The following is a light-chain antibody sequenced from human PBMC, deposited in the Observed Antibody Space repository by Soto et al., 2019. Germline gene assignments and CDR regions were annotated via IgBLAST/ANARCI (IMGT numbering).Light chain of an antibody. CDR1: QTISYY. Sequence: DIQMTQSPSSLSASVGDRVTITCRASQTISYYLNWYQQKPGKAPKLLMYGASNLQSGVPTRFSGSGSATAFTLTISSLQPEDFATYYCQQSYTNPRTFGQGTKVEMK. CDR3: QQSYTNPRT. J-gene: IGKJ1*01. CDR2: GAS. V-gene: IGKV1-39*01.